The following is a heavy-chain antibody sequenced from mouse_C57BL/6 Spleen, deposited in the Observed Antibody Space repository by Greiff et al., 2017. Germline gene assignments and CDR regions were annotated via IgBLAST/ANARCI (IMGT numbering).Heavy chain of an antibody. Sequence: VQLQQPGAELVRPGSSVKLSCKASGYTFTSYWMDWVKQRPGQGLEWIGNIYPSDSETHYNQKFKDKATLTVDKSSSTAYMQLSSLTSEDSAVYYCARSRGGVYYGYDTFAYWGQGTLVTVSA. J-gene: IGHJ3*01. D-gene: IGHD2-2*01. CDR1: GYTFTSYW. CDR3: ARSRGGVYYGYDTFAY. CDR2: IYPSDSET. V-gene: IGHV1-61*01.